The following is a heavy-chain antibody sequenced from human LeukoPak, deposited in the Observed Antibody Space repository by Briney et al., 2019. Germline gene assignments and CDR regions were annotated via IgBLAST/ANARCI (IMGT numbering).Heavy chain of an antibody. CDR2: FDPEDGET. CDR1: EYTQTELS. Sequence: RVASVKVSCTVSEYTQTELSMQWVRKAPGKGQAWMGGFDPEDGETIYAQKFQGRVTMTDDTATVTAYMELSRLRSEDTAVYYCATAVKGPLYSNYQLDYWGQGTLVTVSS. D-gene: IGHD4-11*01. J-gene: IGHJ4*02. CDR3: ATAVKGPLYSNYQLDY. V-gene: IGHV1-24*01.